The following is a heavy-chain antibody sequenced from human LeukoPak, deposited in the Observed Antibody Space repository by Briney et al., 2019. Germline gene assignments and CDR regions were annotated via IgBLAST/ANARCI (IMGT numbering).Heavy chain of an antibody. CDR1: GGFISSGGYY. CDR3: ARDCSSTSCPGYPY. V-gene: IGHV4-31*03. J-gene: IGHJ4*02. CDR2: IYYSGST. Sequence: SQTLSLTCTVSGGFISSGGYYWSWIRQHPGKGLEWIGYIYYSGSTYYNPSLKSRVTISVDTSKNQFSLKLSSVTAADTAVYYCARDCSSTSCPGYPYWGQGTLVTVSS. D-gene: IGHD2-2*01.